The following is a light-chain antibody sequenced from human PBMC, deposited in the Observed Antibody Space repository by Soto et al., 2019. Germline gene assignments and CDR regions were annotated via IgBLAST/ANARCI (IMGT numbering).Light chain of an antibody. CDR1: SSDVGGYNY. V-gene: IGLV2-14*01. J-gene: IGLJ2*01. CDR2: EVS. CDR3: SSYTSSSTPL. Sequence: QSVLTQPASVSGSPGQSITISCTGTSSDVGGYNYVSWYQQHPGKAPKLMIYEVSNRPSGVSNRFSGSKSGNTASLTISRLQAEDEADYYCSSYTSSSTPLFGGGTKLTVL.